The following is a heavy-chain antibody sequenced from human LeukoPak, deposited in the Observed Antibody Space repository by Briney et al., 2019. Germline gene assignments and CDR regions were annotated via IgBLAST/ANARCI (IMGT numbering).Heavy chain of an antibody. CDR3: ARAYCSGGSCYSRRNRYWYFDL. J-gene: IGHJ2*01. CDR2: IYYSGSP. Sequence: SEPLSLTCTVSGGSISSHYWSWIRPPPGKGLEWIVYIYYSGSPNYPPSLKSRVTISVDTYKNQFSLKLSAVTAADTAVYYCARAYCSGGSCYSRRNRYWYFDLWGRGTLVTVSS. V-gene: IGHV4-59*11. CDR1: GGSISSHY. D-gene: IGHD2-15*01.